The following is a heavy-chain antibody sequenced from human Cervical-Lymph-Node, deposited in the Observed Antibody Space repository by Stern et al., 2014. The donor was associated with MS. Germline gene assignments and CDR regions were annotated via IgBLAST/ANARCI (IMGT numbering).Heavy chain of an antibody. V-gene: IGHV1-2*06. J-gene: IGHJ6*02. Sequence: QDQLVQSGPEVKKPGASVKVSCKTSGYTFTDYYIHWVRQAPGQGLEWLGRINPNSGGTKYAPNFQGRVTMTRDTSISTAYVELSSLKSDDTALYYCAKFSGRAGGVYHGMDVWGQGSTVTVSS. CDR2: INPNSGGT. D-gene: IGHD3-10*01. CDR3: AKFSGRAGGVYHGMDV. CDR1: GYTFTDYY.